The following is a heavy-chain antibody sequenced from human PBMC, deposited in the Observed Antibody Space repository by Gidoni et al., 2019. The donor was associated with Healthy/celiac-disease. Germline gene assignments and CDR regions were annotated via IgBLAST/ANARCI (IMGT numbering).Heavy chain of an antibody. J-gene: IGHJ4*02. CDR1: GFTFSSYG. D-gene: IGHD6-6*01. V-gene: IGHV3-30*18. Sequence: QVQLVESGGGVVQPGRSLRLACAASGFTFSSYGMHWVRQAPGKGLEWVAVISYDGSNKYYADSVKGRFTISRDNSKNTLYLQMNSLRAEDTAVYYCAKVQVTSSIAAPFDYWGQGTLVTVSS. CDR3: AKVQVTSSIAAPFDY. CDR2: ISYDGSNK.